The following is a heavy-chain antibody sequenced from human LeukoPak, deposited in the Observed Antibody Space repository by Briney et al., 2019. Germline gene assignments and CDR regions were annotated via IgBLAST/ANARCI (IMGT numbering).Heavy chain of an antibody. CDR1: GFTFSSYE. Sequence: GGSLRLSCAASGFTFSSYEMNWVRQAPGKGLEWASYVSSSGDTIYYADSVKGRFTISRDNAKNSLYLQMNSLRAEDTAVYYCAREWLSGTYYYGMDAWGQGTTVTVSS. CDR2: VSSSGDTI. CDR3: AREWLSGTYYYGMDA. D-gene: IGHD3-16*02. V-gene: IGHV3-48*03. J-gene: IGHJ6*02.